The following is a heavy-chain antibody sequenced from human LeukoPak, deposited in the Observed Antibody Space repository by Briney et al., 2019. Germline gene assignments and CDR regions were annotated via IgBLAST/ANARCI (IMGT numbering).Heavy chain of an antibody. V-gene: IGHV1-69*13. CDR1: GYTFTGYY. J-gene: IGHJ4*02. CDR3: ARGREIPAIGLDY. D-gene: IGHD5-18*01. CDR2: IMSMFGTA. Sequence: SVKVSCKASGYTFTGYYMHWVRQAPGQGLEWMGGIMSMFGTAKYAQKFQGRVTITADESTSTAYMELSSLRSEDTAVYYCARGREIPAIGLDYWGQGTLVTVSS.